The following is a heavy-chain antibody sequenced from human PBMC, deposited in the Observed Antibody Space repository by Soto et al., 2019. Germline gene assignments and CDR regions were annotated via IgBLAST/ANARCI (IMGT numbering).Heavy chain of an antibody. CDR3: ARGRGYSYGPYYFDY. J-gene: IGHJ4*02. D-gene: IGHD5-18*01. V-gene: IGHV4-31*03. CDR2: IYYSGTT. Sequence: SETLSLTCTVSGGSISSEGYYWSWFRQLPGKGLEWIGDIYYSGTTYRNPSLRSRLTISGDASKNQFPLKLSSVTAADTALYYCARGRGYSYGPYYFDYWGQGTLVTVSS. CDR1: GGSISSEGYY.